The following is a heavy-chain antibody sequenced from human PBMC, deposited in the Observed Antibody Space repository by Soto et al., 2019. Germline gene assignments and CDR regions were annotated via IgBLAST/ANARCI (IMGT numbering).Heavy chain of an antibody. Sequence: QVQLQESGPGLVKPSETLSLTCTVSGGSIRSYYWRWIRQPPGKGLEWIGYIYYSGSTNYNPSLKSRVTTSVDTSKNQFSLKLSSVTAADTAVYYCARHWGFWADFWGQGTLVTVSS. CDR1: GGSIRSYY. CDR3: ARHWGFWADF. V-gene: IGHV4-59*08. D-gene: IGHD3-16*01. CDR2: IYYSGST. J-gene: IGHJ4*02.